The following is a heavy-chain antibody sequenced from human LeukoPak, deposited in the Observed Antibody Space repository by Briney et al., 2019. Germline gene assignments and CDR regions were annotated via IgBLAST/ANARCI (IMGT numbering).Heavy chain of an antibody. V-gene: IGHV1-18*01. J-gene: IGHJ4*02. CDR2: ISAYNGNT. Sequence: ASVKVSCKASGYTFTSYGISWVRQAPGQGLEWMGWISAYNGNTNYAQELQGRVTMTTDTSTSTAYMELRSLRSDDTAVYYCARMVTSGGYYYDDYWGQGTLVTVSS. CDR1: GYTFTSYG. CDR3: ARMVTSGGYYYDDY. D-gene: IGHD3-22*01.